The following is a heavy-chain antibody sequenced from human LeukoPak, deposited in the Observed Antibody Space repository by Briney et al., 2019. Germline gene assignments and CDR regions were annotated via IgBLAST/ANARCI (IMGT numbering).Heavy chain of an antibody. CDR1: GFSFSSYA. D-gene: IGHD5-12*01. Sequence: SGGSLRLSCLVPGFSFSSYAMHWVRQAPGKGLEYVSAISTKGGSTYYVDSVKGRFTISRDNSKNTLYLQMSSLRAEDMSVYYCVTATSYSAYDYWGQGTLVTVSS. J-gene: IGHJ4*02. CDR3: VTATSYSAYDY. V-gene: IGHV3-64D*06. CDR2: ISTKGGST.